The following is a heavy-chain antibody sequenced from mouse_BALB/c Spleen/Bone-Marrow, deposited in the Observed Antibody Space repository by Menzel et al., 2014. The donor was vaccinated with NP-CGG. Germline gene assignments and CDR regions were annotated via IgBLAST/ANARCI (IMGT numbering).Heavy chain of an antibody. D-gene: IGHD1-1*01. Sequence: DVKLVESGGGLVQPGGSLKLSCAASGFTFSSYGMSWVRQTPDKRLELVATINSNGGSTYYPDSVKGRFTISRDNAKNPLYLQMSSLKSEDTAMYYCARDYYGSSDYWGQGTTLTVSS. V-gene: IGHV5-6-3*01. CDR2: INSNGGST. J-gene: IGHJ2*01. CDR3: ARDYYGSSDY. CDR1: GFTFSSYG.